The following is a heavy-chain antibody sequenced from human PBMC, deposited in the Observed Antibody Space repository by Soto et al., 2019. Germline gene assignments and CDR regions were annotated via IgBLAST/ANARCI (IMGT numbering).Heavy chain of an antibody. Sequence: GGSLRLSCAASGFTFSSYEMNWVRQAPGKGLEWVSYISSSGSTIYYADSVKGRFTISRDNAKNSLYLQMNSLRAEDTAVYYCARGSSSGYPGGYWGQGTLVTVSS. D-gene: IGHD3-22*01. CDR2: ISSSGSTI. J-gene: IGHJ4*02. V-gene: IGHV3-48*03. CDR1: GFTFSSYE. CDR3: ARGSSSGYPGGY.